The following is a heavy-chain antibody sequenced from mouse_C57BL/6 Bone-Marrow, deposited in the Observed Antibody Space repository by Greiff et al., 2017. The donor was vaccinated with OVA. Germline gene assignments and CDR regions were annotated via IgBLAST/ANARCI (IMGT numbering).Heavy chain of an antibody. CDR2: IRSKSSNYAT. D-gene: IGHD1-1*01. V-gene: IGHV10-3*01. CDR1: GFTFNTYA. J-gene: IGHJ1*03. CDR3: VREVITTVVEDWYFDV. Sequence: EVQLVESGGGLVQPKGSLKLSCAASGFTFNTYAMHWVRQAPGKGLEWVARIRSKSSNYATYYADSVKDRFTISRDDSQSMLYLQMNNLKTEDTAMYYCVREVITTVVEDWYFDVWGTGTTVTVSS.